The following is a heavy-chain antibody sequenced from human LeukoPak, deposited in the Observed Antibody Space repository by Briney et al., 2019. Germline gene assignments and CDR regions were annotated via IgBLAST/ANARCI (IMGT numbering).Heavy chain of an antibody. V-gene: IGHV3-7*01. J-gene: IGHJ3*02. CDR1: GLTFSSYW. CDR3: ARDPQGGAFDM. CDR2: IKQDGSEK. D-gene: IGHD3-16*01. Sequence: GGSLRLSCAASGLTFSSYWMSWVRQAPGKGLEWVANIKQDGSEKYYVDSVKGRFTISRDNARNSLYLQMNSLSAEDTAIYYCARDPQGGAFDMWGQGTMVTVSP.